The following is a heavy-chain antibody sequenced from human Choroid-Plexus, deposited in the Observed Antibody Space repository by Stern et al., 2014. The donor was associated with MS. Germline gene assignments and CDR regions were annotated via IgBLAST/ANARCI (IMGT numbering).Heavy chain of an antibody. V-gene: IGHV3-30*18. Sequence: VQLLESGGGVVQPGRPLRLSCVASGFTLGSCAMHWVHQAPGKGLEWVAGVSYDGSNKYYADSVKGRFTISRDNSQNTLYMQMSSLRPEDTAVYYCAKDRQYLTYFFDHWGQGSLVTVSS. CDR3: AKDRQYLTYFFDH. D-gene: IGHD2/OR15-2a*01. J-gene: IGHJ5*02. CDR1: GFTLGSCA. CDR2: VSYDGSNK.